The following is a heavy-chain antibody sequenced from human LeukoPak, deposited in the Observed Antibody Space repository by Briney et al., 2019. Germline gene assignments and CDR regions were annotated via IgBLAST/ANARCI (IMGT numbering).Heavy chain of an antibody. CDR2: INHSGST. Sequence: SETLSLTCAVYGGSFSGYYWSWIRQPPGKGLEWIGEINHSGSTNYNPSLKSRVTISVDTSKNQFSLKLSSVTAADTAVYYCARRYSSSWHKKKNWFDPWGQGTLVTVSS. CDR3: ARRYSSSWHKKKNWFDP. V-gene: IGHV4-34*01. D-gene: IGHD6-13*01. CDR1: GGSFSGYY. J-gene: IGHJ5*02.